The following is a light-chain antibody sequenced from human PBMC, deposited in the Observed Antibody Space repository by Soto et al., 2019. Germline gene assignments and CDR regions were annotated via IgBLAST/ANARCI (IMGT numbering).Light chain of an antibody. CDR1: SSNIGSNY. V-gene: IGLV1-47*01. Sequence: QSVLTQSPSASGAPGQRVTISCSGSSSNIGSNYVYWYQHLRGKAHKLLIYRNDERPSGVPDRISGSKSGTSASLAISGLRSEDEADYYCASWDDSLRVGVFGGGTKLTVL. J-gene: IGLJ3*02. CDR2: RND. CDR3: ASWDDSLRVGV.